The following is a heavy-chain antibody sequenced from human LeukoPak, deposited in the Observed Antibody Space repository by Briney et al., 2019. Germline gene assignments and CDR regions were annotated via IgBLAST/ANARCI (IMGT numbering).Heavy chain of an antibody. D-gene: IGHD6-13*01. Sequence: SETLFLTCGVFGGSFSGHFYSWIRQSPGKGLEWIGEITHRGSINYNPSLKSRVAMSVDTSKNHFSLNLTSVTAADNGIYYCARALAAAVINWGQGTLVTVSS. V-gene: IGHV4-34*01. J-gene: IGHJ1*01. CDR2: ITHRGSI. CDR3: ARALAAAVIN. CDR1: GGSFSGHF.